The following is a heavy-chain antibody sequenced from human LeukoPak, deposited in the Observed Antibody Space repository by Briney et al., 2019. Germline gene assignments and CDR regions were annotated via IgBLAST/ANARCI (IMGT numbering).Heavy chain of an antibody. V-gene: IGHV2-5*01. J-gene: IGHJ4*02. CDR1: GFSLSTSGLG. CDR2: IYWNDDK. CDR3: ARGIGYCSGGSCLALGY. Sequence: SGPTLVKPTQTLTLTCTFSGFSLSTSGLGVGWIRQPPGKALEWLALIYWNDDKRYSPSLKSRLTITKDTSKNQVVLTMTNMDPVDTATYYCARGIGYCSGGSCLALGYWGQGTLVTVSS. D-gene: IGHD2-15*01.